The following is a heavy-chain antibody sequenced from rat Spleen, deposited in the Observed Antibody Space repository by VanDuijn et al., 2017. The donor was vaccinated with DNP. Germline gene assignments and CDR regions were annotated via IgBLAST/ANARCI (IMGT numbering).Heavy chain of an antibody. CDR1: GFTFSTYW. Sequence: EVQLVETGGGLVQPGRSLKLSCVASGFTFSTYWMFWVRQAPGKGLEWVASINTDGGNTYYPESVKGRFTISRDNAKSTLYLQMNSLRSEDMATYYCVRWNSGHFDYWGQGVMVTVSS. CDR2: INTDGGNT. J-gene: IGHJ2*01. D-gene: IGHD4-3*01. V-gene: IGHV5-58*01. CDR3: VRWNSGHFDY.